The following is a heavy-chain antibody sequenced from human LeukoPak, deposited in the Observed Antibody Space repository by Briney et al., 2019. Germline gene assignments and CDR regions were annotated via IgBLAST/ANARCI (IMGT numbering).Heavy chain of an antibody. CDR2: ISSASNTI. CDR3: ARDLGGYSDY. D-gene: IGHD5-12*01. J-gene: IGHJ4*02. Sequence: PGESLRLSCAASGFTFSSYSMNWVRQAPGKGLEWVSYISSASNTIYYADSVKGRFTISRDNAKNSLYLQMNSLRAEDTAVYYCARDLGGYSDYWGQGTLVTVSS. CDR1: GFTFSSYS. V-gene: IGHV3-48*04.